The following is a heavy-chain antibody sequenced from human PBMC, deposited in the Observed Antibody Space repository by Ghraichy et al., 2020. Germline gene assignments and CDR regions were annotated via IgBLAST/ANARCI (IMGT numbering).Heavy chain of an antibody. J-gene: IGHJ4*02. Sequence: SETLSLTCTVSGGSISSSSYYWGWIRQPPGKGLEWIGSIYYSGSTYYNPSLKSRVTISVDTSKNQFSLKLSSVTAADTAVYYCARQSEDIVARFDYWGQGTLVTVSS. CDR3: ARQSEDIVARFDY. CDR2: IYYSGST. D-gene: IGHD5-12*01. V-gene: IGHV4-39*07. CDR1: GGSISSSSYY.